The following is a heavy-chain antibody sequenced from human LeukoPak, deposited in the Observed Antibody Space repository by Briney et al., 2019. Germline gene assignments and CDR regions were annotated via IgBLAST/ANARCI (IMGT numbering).Heavy chain of an antibody. CDR1: GGSISSSSYY. CDR3: DDSSGYVFDY. CDR2: IYYSGST. J-gene: IGHJ4*02. D-gene: IGHD3-22*01. V-gene: IGHV4-39*01. Sequence: SETLSLTCTVSGGSISSSSYYWGWIRQPPGKGLEWIGSIYYSGSTYYNPSLKIRVTISVDTSKNQFSLKLSSVTAADTAVYYCDDSSGYVFDYWGQGTLVTVSS.